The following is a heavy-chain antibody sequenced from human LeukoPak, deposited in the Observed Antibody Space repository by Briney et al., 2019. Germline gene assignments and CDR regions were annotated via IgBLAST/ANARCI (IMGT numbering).Heavy chain of an antibody. CDR2: IYYSGST. CDR1: GGSISSGSYY. CDR3: ARDESNGAFDI. V-gene: IGHV4-61*03. D-gene: IGHD2-8*01. J-gene: IGHJ3*02. Sequence: PSETLSLTCTVSGGSISSGSYYWSWIRQPPGKGLEWIGYIYYSGSTNYNPSLKSRVTISVDTSQNHFSLKLSSVTAADTAVYYCARDESNGAFDIWGQGTMVTVSS.